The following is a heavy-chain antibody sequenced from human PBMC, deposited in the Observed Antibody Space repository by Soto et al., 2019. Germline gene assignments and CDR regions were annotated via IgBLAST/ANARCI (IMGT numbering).Heavy chain of an antibody. J-gene: IGHJ6*03. CDR3: ARDQLRFLEWLPSDMDV. CDR2: ISSSSSTI. D-gene: IGHD3-3*01. V-gene: IGHV3-48*01. Sequence: PGGSLRLSCAASGFTFSSYSMNWVRQAPGKGLGWVSYISSSSSTIYYADSVKGRFTISRDNAKNSLYLQMNSLRAEDTAVYYCARDQLRFLEWLPSDMDVWGKGTTVTVSS. CDR1: GFTFSSYS.